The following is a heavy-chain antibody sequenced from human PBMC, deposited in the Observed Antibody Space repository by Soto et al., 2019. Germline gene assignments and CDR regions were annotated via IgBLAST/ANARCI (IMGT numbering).Heavy chain of an antibody. J-gene: IGHJ4*02. CDR3: ARDDEDGSYCDLGY. Sequence: QVQLVESGGGVVQPGRSLSLSCAASGFTISNYIMHWVRQAPGKGLEWVAMILHDGNNKYYADSVKGRFTISRDNSKNTLYLQLNSLRTEDTAMYYCARDDEDGSYCDLGYWGQGTLVTVAS. V-gene: IGHV3-30-3*01. CDR1: GFTISNYI. CDR2: ILHDGNNK. D-gene: IGHD3-10*01.